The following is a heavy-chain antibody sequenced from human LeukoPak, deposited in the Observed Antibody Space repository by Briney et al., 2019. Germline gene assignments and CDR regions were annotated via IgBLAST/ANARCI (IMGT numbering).Heavy chain of an antibody. CDR2: ISVSGAST. D-gene: IGHD6-19*01. CDR1: GFTFSSYY. V-gene: IGHV3-23*01. J-gene: IGHJ4*02. Sequence: TGGSLRLSCVASGFTFSSYYMNWVRQAPGKGLEWVSAISVSGASTYYADSVKGRFTISRDNSKNTLYLQMNSLRAEDTAVYYCAKYSSGWYGIDFWGQGTLVTVSS. CDR3: AKYSSGWYGIDF.